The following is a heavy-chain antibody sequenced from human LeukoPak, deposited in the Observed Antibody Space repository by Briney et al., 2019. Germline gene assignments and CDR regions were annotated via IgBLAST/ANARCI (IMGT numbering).Heavy chain of an antibody. Sequence: ASVKVSCKASGYTFTCYYMHWVRQAPGQGLEWMGWINPNSGGTNYAQKFQGRVTMTRDTSISTAYMELSRLRSDDTAVYYCARARVEWELLLDYWGQGTLVTVSS. CDR3: ARARVEWELLLDY. CDR2: INPNSGGT. V-gene: IGHV1-2*02. D-gene: IGHD1-26*01. J-gene: IGHJ4*02. CDR1: GYTFTCYY.